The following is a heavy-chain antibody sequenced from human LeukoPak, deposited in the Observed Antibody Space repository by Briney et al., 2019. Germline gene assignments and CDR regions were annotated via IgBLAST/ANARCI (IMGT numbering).Heavy chain of an antibody. CDR2: ISAYNGNT. CDR3: ARDAVEGYYYGSGSCDY. V-gene: IGHV1-18*01. J-gene: IGHJ4*02. D-gene: IGHD3-10*01. Sequence: ASVKVSCKASGYTFTSYGISWVRQAPGQGLEWMGWISAYNGNTNYAQKLQGRVTMTTDTSTSTAYMELRSLRSDDTAVYYRARDAVEGYYYGSGSCDYWGQGTLVTVSS. CDR1: GYTFTSYG.